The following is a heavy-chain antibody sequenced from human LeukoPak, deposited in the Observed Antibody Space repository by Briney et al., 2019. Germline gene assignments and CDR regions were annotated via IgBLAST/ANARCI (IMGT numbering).Heavy chain of an antibody. CDR1: GYTFTSYG. V-gene: IGHV1-18*04. CDR2: ISAYNVNT. J-gene: IGHJ4*02. D-gene: IGHD3-22*01. CDR3: APNLYDSSGYYTFDY. Sequence: ASVKVSCKASGYTFTSYGISWVRQAPGQGLEWMGWISAYNVNTNYAQKLQGRVTMTTDTSTSTAYMELRSLRSDDTAVYYCAPNLYDSSGYYTFDYWGRGTLVTVSS.